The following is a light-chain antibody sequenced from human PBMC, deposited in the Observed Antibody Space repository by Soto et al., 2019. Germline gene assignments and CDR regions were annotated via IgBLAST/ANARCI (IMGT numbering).Light chain of an antibody. CDR1: QSVSSK. J-gene: IGKJ3*01. CDR3: LQYDNWPFT. Sequence: EIVMTQSPATLSVSPGEGATLSCRASQSVSSKLAWYQQKPGQAPRLLIYDASTRATGIPARFSGSESGTEFALTISSLQSEDFVVYYCLQYDNWPFTFGPGTKVDIK. CDR2: DAS. V-gene: IGKV3-15*01.